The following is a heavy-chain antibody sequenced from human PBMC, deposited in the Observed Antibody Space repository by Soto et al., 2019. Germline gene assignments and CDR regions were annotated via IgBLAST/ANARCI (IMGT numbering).Heavy chain of an antibody. CDR3: ATVTGLASCGADCYSFYYYAMDV. Sequence: EVQLAESGGGLVQPGGSLRLSCVASGFTFGDYWMSWVRQAPGKGLDWVANIKQDGSEKYYVDSVKGRFAVSRDNAHNSLFMQMNMLRAEDAAMYYCATVTGLASCGADCYSFYYYAMDVWGQGTTVTVSS. J-gene: IGHJ6*02. D-gene: IGHD2-21*02. V-gene: IGHV3-7*05. CDR1: GFTFGDYW. CDR2: IKQDGSEK.